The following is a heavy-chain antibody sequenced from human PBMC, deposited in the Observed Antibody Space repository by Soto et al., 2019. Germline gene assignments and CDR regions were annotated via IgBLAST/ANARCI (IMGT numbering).Heavy chain of an antibody. Sequence: SETLALTCTVSGVSISSGGYYWSWIRQHPGKGLEWIGYIYYSGSTYYNPSLKSRITMSVDTSKNHFSLKLSSVTAADTAVYYCAVTTRWFDSWGQGTLVTVSS. D-gene: IGHD4-17*01. J-gene: IGHJ5*01. CDR2: IYYSGST. CDR3: AVTTRWFDS. CDR1: GVSISSGGYY. V-gene: IGHV4-31*03.